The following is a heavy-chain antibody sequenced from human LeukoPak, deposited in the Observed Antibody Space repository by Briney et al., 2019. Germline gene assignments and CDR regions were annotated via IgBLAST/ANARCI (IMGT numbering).Heavy chain of an antibody. V-gene: IGHV3-49*03. CDR2: IRSKAYGGTT. D-gene: IGHD3-16*01. Sequence: GGSLRLSCTASGFTFGDYAMSWFRQAPGKGLEWVGFIRSKAYGGTTEYAASVQGRFTISRDDSKTIAYLHMNSLKTEDTAVYYCSRDDRSGDAFDIWGQGTMVTVSS. CDR3: SRDDRSGDAFDI. J-gene: IGHJ3*02. CDR1: GFTFGDYA.